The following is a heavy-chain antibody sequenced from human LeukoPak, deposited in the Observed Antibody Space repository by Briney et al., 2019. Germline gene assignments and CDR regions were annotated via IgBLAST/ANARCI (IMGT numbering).Heavy chain of an antibody. CDR3: AKILNWNYDVTPLGY. J-gene: IGHJ4*02. Sequence: GSLRLSCAASGFTFSSYWMHWVRQAPGKGLVWVSRINTDGSSTSYADSVKGRFTISRDNAKNTLYLQMNSLRAVDTAVYYCAKILNWNYDVTPLGYWGQGTLVTVSS. D-gene: IGHD1-7*01. CDR2: INTDGSST. V-gene: IGHV3-74*01. CDR1: GFTFSSYW.